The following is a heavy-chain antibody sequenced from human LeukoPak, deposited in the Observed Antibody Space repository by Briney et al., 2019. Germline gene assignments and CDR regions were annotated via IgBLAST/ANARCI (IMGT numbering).Heavy chain of an antibody. Sequence: SQTLSLTCTVSGGSISSGGYYWSWIRQHPGKGLEWIGYIYYSGSTYYNPSLKSRVSISVDTSKNQFSLKLSSVTAADTAVYYCARGQLVGLYYSDYWGQGTLVTVSS. CDR2: IYYSGST. D-gene: IGHD6-6*01. V-gene: IGHV4-31*03. CDR3: ARGQLVGLYYSDY. CDR1: GGSISSGGYY. J-gene: IGHJ4*02.